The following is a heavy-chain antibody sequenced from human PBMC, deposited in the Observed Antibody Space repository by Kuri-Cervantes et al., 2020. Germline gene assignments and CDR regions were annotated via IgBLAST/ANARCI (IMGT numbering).Heavy chain of an antibody. D-gene: IGHD3-10*01. Sequence: SETLSLTCTVSGGSVSSGSYYWSWIRQPPGKGLEWVGYISYTGSTNYNPSLKSRVTISVDTSKNQFSLKLSSVTAADTAVYYCARGAIRITMVRGVPGSWYFDLWGRGTLVTVSS. CDR3: ARGAIRITMVRGVPGSWYFDL. J-gene: IGHJ2*01. CDR1: GGSVSSGSYY. V-gene: IGHV4-61*01. CDR2: ISYTGST.